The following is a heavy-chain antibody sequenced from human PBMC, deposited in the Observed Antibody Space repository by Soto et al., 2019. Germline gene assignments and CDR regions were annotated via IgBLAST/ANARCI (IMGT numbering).Heavy chain of an antibody. CDR2: ISYDGSNK. D-gene: IGHD3-16*01. CDR1: GFTFSSYA. V-gene: IGHV3-30-3*01. CDR3: ARAYEGDYFDY. Sequence: QVQLVESGGGVVQPGRSLRLSCAGSGFTFSSYAMHWVRQAPGKGLEWVAVISYDGSNKYYADSVKGRFTISRDNSKNTLYLQMNSLRAEDTAVYYCARAYEGDYFDYWGQGTLVTVSS. J-gene: IGHJ4*02.